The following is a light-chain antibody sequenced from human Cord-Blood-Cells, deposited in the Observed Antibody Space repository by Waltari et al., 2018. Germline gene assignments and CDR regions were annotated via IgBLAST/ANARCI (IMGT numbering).Light chain of an antibody. CDR1: QSVSSN. Sequence: EIVMTQSPATLSVSPGARVTLSCRARQSVSSNLAWYQQKPGQAPRLLIYGAPTRATGIPARFSGSGSGTEFTLTISSLQSEDFAVYYCQQYNNWPPWTFGQGTKVEIK. V-gene: IGKV3-15*01. CDR3: QQYNNWPPWT. J-gene: IGKJ1*01. CDR2: GAP.